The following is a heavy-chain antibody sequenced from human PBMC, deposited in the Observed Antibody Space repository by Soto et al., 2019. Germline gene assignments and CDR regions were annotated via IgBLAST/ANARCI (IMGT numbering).Heavy chain of an antibody. D-gene: IGHD3-10*01. CDR1: GYTFTSYY. V-gene: IGHV1-46*01. CDR3: AKNTYYYGPGVYYYYGMDV. J-gene: IGHJ6*02. Sequence: ASVKVSWKASGYTFTSYYMHWVRQAPGQGLEWMGIINPSGGSTSYAQKFQGRVTMTRDTSTSTVYMELSSLRSEDTAVYYCAKNTYYYGPGVYYYYGMDVWGQGTTVTVSS. CDR2: INPSGGST.